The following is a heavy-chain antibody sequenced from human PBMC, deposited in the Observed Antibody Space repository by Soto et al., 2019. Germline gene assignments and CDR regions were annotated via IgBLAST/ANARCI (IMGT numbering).Heavy chain of an antibody. CDR1: GFTFSSYA. CDR3: AKMSSSGWYYFDY. CDR2: ISGSGGST. D-gene: IGHD6-19*01. J-gene: IGHJ4*02. V-gene: IGHV3-23*01. Sequence: EVQLLESGGGLVQPGGSLRLSCAASGFTFSSYAMSWVRQAPGKGLEWVSAISGSGGSTYYADSVKGRFTISRDNSKNSLYLQMSSLRAEDTAVYYCAKMSSSGWYYFDYWGQGTLVTVSS.